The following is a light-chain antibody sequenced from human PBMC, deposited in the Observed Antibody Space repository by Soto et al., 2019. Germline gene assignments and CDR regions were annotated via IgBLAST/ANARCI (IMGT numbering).Light chain of an antibody. CDR2: GVS. J-gene: IGKJ2*01. Sequence: IVLTQSPGTLSLAPGKGATLSCRASQSLSSDSLAWYRQKLGQAPRLLIYGVSKRATGLPDRFSGGGSGTDFTLTITRLEPQDSAVYYCHQYGNSPPTFGQGTRLEIK. CDR3: HQYGNSPPT. CDR1: QSLSSDS. V-gene: IGKV3-20*01.